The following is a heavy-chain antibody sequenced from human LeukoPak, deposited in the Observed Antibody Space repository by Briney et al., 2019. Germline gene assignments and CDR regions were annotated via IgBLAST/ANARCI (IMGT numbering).Heavy chain of an antibody. D-gene: IGHD2-2*01. J-gene: IGHJ4*02. CDR2: INPNSGGT. V-gene: IGHV1-2*02. Sequence: ASVKVSCKASGYTFTGYYMHWVRQAPGQGLEWMGWINPNSGGTNYAQKFQGRVTMTRDTSISTAYMELSRLRSDDTAAYYCARLLGGCSSTSCYVDYWGQGTLVTVSS. CDR1: GYTFTGYY. CDR3: ARLLGGCSSTSCYVDY.